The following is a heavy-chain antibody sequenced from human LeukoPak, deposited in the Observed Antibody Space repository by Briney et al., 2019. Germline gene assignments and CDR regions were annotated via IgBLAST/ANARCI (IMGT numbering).Heavy chain of an antibody. CDR3: ARVLNFAGDCDY. J-gene: IGHJ4*02. CDR1: GYTFTSYG. D-gene: IGHD4-17*01. Sequence: ASVKVSCKASGYTFTSYGISGVRQAPGQGLEWMGWISAYNGNTNYAQKLQGRVTMTTDTSTSTAYMELRSLRSDDTAVYYCARVLNFAGDCDYWGQGTLVTVSS. V-gene: IGHV1-18*01. CDR2: ISAYNGNT.